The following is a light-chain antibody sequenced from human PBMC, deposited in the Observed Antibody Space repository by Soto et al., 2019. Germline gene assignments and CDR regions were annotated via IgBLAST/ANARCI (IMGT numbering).Light chain of an antibody. CDR2: GAS. Sequence: NVVTQSPCTLSWSKGESATLSCRASQNVSSNLCVWYQQHPGQAPRLLIYGASTRATGIPARFSGSGSGTEFTLTISSLQSADFAVYYCQQYVNSSPRTFGQGTKVAIK. CDR1: QNVSSN. V-gene: IGKV3-15*01. CDR3: QQYVNSSPRT. J-gene: IGKJ1*01.